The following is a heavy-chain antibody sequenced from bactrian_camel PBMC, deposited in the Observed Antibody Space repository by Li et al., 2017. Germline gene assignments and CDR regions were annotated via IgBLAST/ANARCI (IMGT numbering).Heavy chain of an antibody. Sequence: SGGGTVRAGGSLRLSCAISGLTHNRYCMAWFRQVPGKEREGVAFIYTGHRTIYYADSVKGRFTISHDRATRMLYLRMNNLKPEDTAMYYCAASTILPGWREALREDEYDDWGQGTQVTVS. V-gene: IGHV3S1*01. CDR1: GLTHNRYC. D-gene: IGHD2*01. J-gene: IGHJ4*01. CDR3: AASTILPGWREALREDEYDD. CDR2: IYTGHRTI.